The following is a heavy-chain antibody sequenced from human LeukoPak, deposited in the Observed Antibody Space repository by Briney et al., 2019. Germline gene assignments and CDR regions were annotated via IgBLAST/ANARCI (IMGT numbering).Heavy chain of an antibody. CDR2: INWNGGST. J-gene: IGHJ5*02. CDR1: GFTFDDYG. CDR3: ARVSSPYSGSYLGWFDP. D-gene: IGHD1-26*01. Sequence: EGSLRLSCAASGFTFDDYGMSWVRQAPGKGLEWVSGINWNGGSTGYADSVKGRFTISRDNAKNSLYLQMNSLRAEDTALYYCARVSSPYSGSYLGWFDPWGQGTLVTVSS. V-gene: IGHV3-20*04.